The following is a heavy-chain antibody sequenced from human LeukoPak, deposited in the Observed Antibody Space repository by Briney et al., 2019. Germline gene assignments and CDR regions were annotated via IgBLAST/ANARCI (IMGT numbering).Heavy chain of an antibody. CDR1: GGSISSGDYY. V-gene: IGHV4-30-2*01. CDR3: ARDREGDSSGIYHYYYGMDV. Sequence: SQTLSLTCTVSGGSISSGDYYWSWIRQPPGKGLEWIGYIYHSGSTYYNPSLKSRVTISVDRSKNQFSLKLSSVTAADTAVYYCARDREGDSSGIYHYYYGMDVWGQGTTVTVSS. D-gene: IGHD3-22*01. J-gene: IGHJ6*02. CDR2: IYHSGST.